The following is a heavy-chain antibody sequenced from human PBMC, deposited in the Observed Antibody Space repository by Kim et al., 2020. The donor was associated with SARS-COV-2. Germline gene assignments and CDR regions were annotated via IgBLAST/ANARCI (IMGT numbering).Heavy chain of an antibody. CDR1: GGSISSSSYY. D-gene: IGHD6-13*01. CDR3: ARDPRSSWAPFDY. CDR2: IYYSGST. V-gene: IGHV4-39*07. J-gene: IGHJ4*02. Sequence: SETLSLTCTVSGGSISSSSYYWGWIRQPPGKGLEWIGSIYYSGSTYYNPSLKSRVTISVDTSKNQFSLKLSSVTAADTAVYYCARDPRSSWAPFDYWGQGTLVTVSS.